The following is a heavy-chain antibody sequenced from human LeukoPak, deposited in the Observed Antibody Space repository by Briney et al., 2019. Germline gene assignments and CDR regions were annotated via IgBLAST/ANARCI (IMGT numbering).Heavy chain of an antibody. CDR2: INTNTGNP. V-gene: IGHV7-4-1*02. Sequence: GASVKVSFKASGYTFTSYAMNWVRQAPGQGLEWMGWINTNTGNPTYAQGFTGRFVFSLDTSVSTAYLQISSLKAEDTAVYYCAREEQLVNPIYNDYWGQGTLVTVSS. CDR1: GYTFTSYA. D-gene: IGHD6-13*01. CDR3: AREEQLVNPIYNDY. J-gene: IGHJ4*02.